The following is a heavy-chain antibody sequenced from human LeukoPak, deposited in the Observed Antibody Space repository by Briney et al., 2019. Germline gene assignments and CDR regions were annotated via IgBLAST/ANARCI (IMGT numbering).Heavy chain of an antibody. J-gene: IGHJ3*02. CDR2: ISGSGGST. D-gene: IGHD4-17*01. V-gene: IGHV3-23*01. Sequence: PGGSLRLSCAASGFTFSSYAISWVRQAPGKGLEWVSAISGSGGSTYYADSVKGRFTISRDNSRNPLYLQMNSLRAEDTALYYCASGAYGVNDAFDIWGQGTMVTVSS. CDR3: ASGAYGVNDAFDI. CDR1: GFTFSSYA.